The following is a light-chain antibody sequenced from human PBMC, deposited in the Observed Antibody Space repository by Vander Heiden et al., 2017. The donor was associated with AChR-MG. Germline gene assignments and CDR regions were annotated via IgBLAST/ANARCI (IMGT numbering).Light chain of an antibody. J-gene: IGKJ2*01. CDR3: QQYAAAPYT. Sequence: EIVLTQSPGTLSLSPGERATLSCRASQSISSSYLAWYQQTPGQAPRLLMYGDSSRATCIPDRFSGSWSGTDFTEFPLTISRLEPEDFAGYFCQQYAAAPYTFGQGTKLQIK. CDR2: GDS. V-gene: IGKV3-20*01. CDR1: QSISSSY.